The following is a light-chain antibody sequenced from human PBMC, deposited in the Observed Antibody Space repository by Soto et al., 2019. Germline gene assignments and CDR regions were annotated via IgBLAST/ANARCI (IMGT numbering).Light chain of an antibody. CDR1: QSLVYSDGNTY. CDR2: KVS. J-gene: IGKJ4*01. V-gene: IGKV2-30*01. Sequence: DVVMTQSPLSLPVTLGQPASISCRSSQSLVYSDGNTYLNWFQQRPGQSPRRLIYKVSYRDSGVPDRFSGSGSGTDFTLKISRVEADDVGQYYCMQTTHWPVTFGGGTKVEIK. CDR3: MQTTHWPVT.